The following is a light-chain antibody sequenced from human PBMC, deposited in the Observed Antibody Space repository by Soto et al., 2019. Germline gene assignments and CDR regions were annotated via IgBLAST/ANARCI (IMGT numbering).Light chain of an antibody. CDR1: SSDVGVYNY. J-gene: IGLJ1*01. CDR2: DVS. CDR3: SSYTSSSTPYV. V-gene: IGLV2-14*01. Sequence: QSVLTQPASVSGSPGQSITISCTGTSSDVGVYNYVSWYQQHPGKVPKLMIYDVSNRPSGVSNRFSGSKSGNTASLTISGPQAEDEADYYCSSYTSSSTPYVFGTGTKVTVL.